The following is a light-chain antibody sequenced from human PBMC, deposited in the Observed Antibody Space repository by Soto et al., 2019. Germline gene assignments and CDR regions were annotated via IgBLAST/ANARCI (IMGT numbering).Light chain of an antibody. CDR2: DAS. J-gene: IGKJ5*01. V-gene: IGKV3-11*01. Sequence: VVLTQSPDTLSLPPWERATLSCRASQSISSYLAWYQQKPGQAPRLLIYDASNRATGIPARFSGSGSGTDFTLTISSLEPEDFAVYYCQQRSNWPPITFGQGTRLEIK. CDR3: QQRSNWPPIT. CDR1: QSISSY.